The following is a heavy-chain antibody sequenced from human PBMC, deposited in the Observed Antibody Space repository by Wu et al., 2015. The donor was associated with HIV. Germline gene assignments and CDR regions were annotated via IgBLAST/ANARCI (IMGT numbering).Heavy chain of an antibody. CDR1: GYTLTDYY. CDR3: ATCPSDWNAPYHFDS. D-gene: IGHD1-1*01. Sequence: QVQLVQSGAEVKKPGASVKVSCKASGYTLTDYYLHWVRQAPGQGLEWMGWINPDSGGTKFAQKFQGRVAITADESTDTAYMELSSLTYGDTAVYYCATCPSDWNAPYHFDSWGQGTQVTVSS. J-gene: IGHJ4*02. V-gene: IGHV1-2*02. CDR2: INPDSGGT.